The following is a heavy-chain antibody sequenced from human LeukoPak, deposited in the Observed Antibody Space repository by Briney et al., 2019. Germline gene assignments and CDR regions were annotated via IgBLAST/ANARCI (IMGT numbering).Heavy chain of an antibody. D-gene: IGHD1-26*01. Sequence: GGSLRLSCAASGFTFSSYGMHWVRQAPGKGLEWVAVISYDGSNKYYADSVKGRFTISRDNSKNTLYLQMNSLRAEDTAVYYCATHEVGATGAVDYWGQGTLVTVSS. V-gene: IGHV3-30*03. CDR2: ISYDGSNK. CDR1: GFTFSSYG. J-gene: IGHJ4*02. CDR3: ATHEVGATGAVDY.